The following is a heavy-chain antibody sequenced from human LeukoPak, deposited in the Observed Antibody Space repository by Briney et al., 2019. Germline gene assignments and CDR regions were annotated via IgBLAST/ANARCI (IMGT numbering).Heavy chain of an antibody. V-gene: IGHV3-30*02. CDR3: ARSIVGATLYYFDY. D-gene: IGHD1-26*01. J-gene: IGHJ4*02. CDR2: IRYDGSNK. Sequence: GGSLRLSCAASGFTFSSYGMHWVRQAPGKGLEWVAFIRYDGSNKYYADSVKGRFTISRDNSKNTLYLQMNSLRAEDTAVYYCARSIVGATLYYFDYWGQGTLVTVSS. CDR1: GFTFSSYG.